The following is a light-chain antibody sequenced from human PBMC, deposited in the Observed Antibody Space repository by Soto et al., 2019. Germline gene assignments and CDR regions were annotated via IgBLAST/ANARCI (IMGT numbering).Light chain of an antibody. J-gene: IGLJ2*01. CDR3: SAWDDNIYGPV. CDR1: SSDIGSNP. Sequence: QSVLTQPPSASGTPGQRVAISCSGGSSDIGSNPVNWYLHLPGAAPKLLIYRDTQRPSGVPDRFSGSKSGTSASLTISGRQSEDEADYFCSAWDDNIYGPVFGGGTKLTVL. V-gene: IGLV1-44*01. CDR2: RDT.